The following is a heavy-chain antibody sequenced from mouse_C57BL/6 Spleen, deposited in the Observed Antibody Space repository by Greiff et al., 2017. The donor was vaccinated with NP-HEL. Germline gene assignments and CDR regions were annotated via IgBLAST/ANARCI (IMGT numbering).Heavy chain of an antibody. CDR1: GYTFTDHT. J-gene: IGHJ2*01. CDR3: ARQLRLLYFDY. V-gene: IGHV1-78*01. CDR2: IYPRDGST. D-gene: IGHD3-2*02. Sequence: QVQLQQSDAELVKPGASVKISCKVSGYTFTDHTIHWMKQRPEQGLEWIGYIYPRDGSTKYNEKFKSKATLTVDTSSSTAYMQLSSLTSEDSAVYYCARQLRLLYFDYWGQGTTLTVSS.